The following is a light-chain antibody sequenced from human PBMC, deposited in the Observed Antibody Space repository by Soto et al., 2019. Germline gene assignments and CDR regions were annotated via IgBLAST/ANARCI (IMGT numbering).Light chain of an antibody. CDR3: QQYGTSPGYT. Sequence: EIVLTQSPGTLSLSPGERATLSCRASQSATGNYLAWYQQKPGQAPRLLIYGVSRRATGIPDRFSGSWSGTDFTLTISRLEPEDFAVYYCQQYGTSPGYTFGQGTKLEIK. CDR1: QSATGNY. J-gene: IGKJ2*01. CDR2: GVS. V-gene: IGKV3-20*01.